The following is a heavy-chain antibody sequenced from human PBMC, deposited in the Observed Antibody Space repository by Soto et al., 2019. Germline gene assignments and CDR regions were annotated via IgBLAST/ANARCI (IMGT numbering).Heavy chain of an antibody. CDR2: ISAYNGNT. J-gene: IGHJ5*02. Sequence: ASVKVSCHASGYTFTSSGISLVRQAPGQGLEWMGWISAYNGNTNYAQKLQGRVTMTTDTSTSTAYMELRSLRSDDTAVYYCARDLYDSSGYYSGSWFDPWGQGTLVTVS. V-gene: IGHV1-18*04. CDR1: GYTFTSSG. CDR3: ARDLYDSSGYYSGSWFDP. D-gene: IGHD3-22*01.